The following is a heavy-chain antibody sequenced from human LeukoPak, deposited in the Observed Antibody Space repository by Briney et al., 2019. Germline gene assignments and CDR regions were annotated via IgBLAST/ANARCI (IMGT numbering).Heavy chain of an antibody. CDR3: ARARYSSSPRYFQH. V-gene: IGHV1-2*02. CDR1: GYTFTGYY. CDR2: INPNSGGT. Sequence: ASVTVSFKASGYTFTGYYMHWVRQAPGQGLEWMGWINPNSGGTNYAQKFQGRVTMTRDTSISTAYMELSRLRSDDTAVYYCARARYSSSPRYFQHWGQGTLVTVSS. D-gene: IGHD6-6*01. J-gene: IGHJ1*01.